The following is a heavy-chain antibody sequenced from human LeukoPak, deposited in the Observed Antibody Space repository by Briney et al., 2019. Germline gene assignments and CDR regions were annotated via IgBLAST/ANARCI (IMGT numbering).Heavy chain of an antibody. CDR2: IYYSGST. J-gene: IGHJ4*02. CDR3: ARRGTIFGVVIEY. D-gene: IGHD3-3*01. V-gene: IGHV4-39*01. Sequence: SETLSLTCTVSGGSISSSSYYWGWIRQPPEKGLEWIGSIYYSGSTYYNPSLRSRVTISVDTSKNQFSLKLSSVTAADTAVYYCARRGTIFGVVIEYWGQGTLVTVSS. CDR1: GGSISSSSYY.